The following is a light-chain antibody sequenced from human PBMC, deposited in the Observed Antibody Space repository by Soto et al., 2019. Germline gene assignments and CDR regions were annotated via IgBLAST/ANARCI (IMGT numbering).Light chain of an antibody. V-gene: IGKV1-33*01. Sequence: DIQMTQSPSYLSASVGDRVTITCQASQDISNYLNWYQQKLGKAPKLLIYDESNLETGVPSRFSGSGSGTDFTFTISSLQPEDIATYYCQQYSHLITFGQGTRLEI. CDR1: QDISNY. CDR2: DES. CDR3: QQYSHLIT. J-gene: IGKJ5*01.